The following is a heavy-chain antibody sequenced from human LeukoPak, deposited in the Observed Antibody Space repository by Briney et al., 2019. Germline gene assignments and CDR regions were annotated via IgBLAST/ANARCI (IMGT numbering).Heavy chain of an antibody. Sequence: PGGSLRLSCAASGFTFSNYAMSWVRQAPGKGLEWVSAISGSGGSTYYADSVKGRFTISGDNSKNTLYLQMNSLRAEDTAVYYCSITPSCSSTSCHRIGSSSEFDYWGQGTLVTVSS. J-gene: IGHJ4*02. CDR3: SITPSCSSTSCHRIGSSSEFDY. V-gene: IGHV3-23*01. CDR1: GFTFSNYA. CDR2: ISGSGGST. D-gene: IGHD2-2*01.